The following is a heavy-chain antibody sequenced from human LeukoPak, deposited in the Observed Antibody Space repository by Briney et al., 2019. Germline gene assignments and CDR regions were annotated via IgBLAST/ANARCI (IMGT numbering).Heavy chain of an antibody. D-gene: IGHD6-19*01. CDR1: GGSFSRGGYY. CDR3: ATYSSGFFDY. J-gene: IGHJ4*02. V-gene: IGHV4-30-4*01. CDR2: IYYSGST. Sequence: SETLSLTCTVSGGSFSRGGYYWRGLGQPPGRGLEWIGYIYYSGSTYYNSSLMSRVTTSVDTTKNQFSLQLSSVTAADTAVYYCATYSSGFFDYWGQGTLVTVSS.